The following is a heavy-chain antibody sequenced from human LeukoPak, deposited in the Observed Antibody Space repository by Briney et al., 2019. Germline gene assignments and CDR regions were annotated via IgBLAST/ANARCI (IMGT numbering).Heavy chain of an antibody. V-gene: IGHV3-7*01. CDR3: ARHLSGITGYTYGRGIDY. Sequence: GGSLRLSCAASGFTFSSYWMSWVRQALGKGLEWVANIKKDGSEKYYVASVKGRFTISRDNAKTSLYLQMNSLRAEDTAVYYCARHLSGITGYTYGRGIDYWGQGTLVTVSS. D-gene: IGHD5-18*01. CDR1: GFTFSSYW. CDR2: IKKDGSEK. J-gene: IGHJ4*02.